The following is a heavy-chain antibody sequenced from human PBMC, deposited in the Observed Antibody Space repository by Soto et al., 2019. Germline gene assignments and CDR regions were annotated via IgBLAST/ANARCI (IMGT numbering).Heavy chain of an antibody. Sequence: PGGSLRLSCAASGFTFSSYGMHWVRQAPGKGLEWVAVIWYDGSNKYYADSVKGRFTISRDNSKNTLYLQMNSLRAEDTAVYYCARAGEEYQLLSRYGMDVWGQGTTVTVS. CDR2: IWYDGSNK. CDR3: ARAGEEYQLLSRYGMDV. V-gene: IGHV3-33*01. D-gene: IGHD2-2*01. CDR1: GFTFSSYG. J-gene: IGHJ6*02.